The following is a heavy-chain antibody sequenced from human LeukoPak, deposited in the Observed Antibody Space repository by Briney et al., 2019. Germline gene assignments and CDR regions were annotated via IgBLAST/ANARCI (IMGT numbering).Heavy chain of an antibody. Sequence: SETLSLTCAVYGGSFSGYYWTWIRQPPGKGLEWIGEIHYSGSINYNPSLKSRVTISADTSDNHFSLKVNSVTAADTAVYYCSRGTDAYKCGNSWGQGTLVTVSS. D-gene: IGHD5-24*01. V-gene: IGHV4-34*01. CDR3: SRGTDAYKCGNS. J-gene: IGHJ4*02. CDR1: GGSFSGYY. CDR2: IHYSGSI.